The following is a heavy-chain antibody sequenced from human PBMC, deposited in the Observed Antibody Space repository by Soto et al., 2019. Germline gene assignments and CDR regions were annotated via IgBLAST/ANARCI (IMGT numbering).Heavy chain of an antibody. Sequence: GGSLRLSCTVSGFNFSRYWMNWVRQAPGKGLEWVANSRPDTDDRFHADSVRGRFSISRDNAKKSLFLQMNSLRVEDTGVYYCAREDGTFDYWGQGILVTVSS. CDR2: SRPDTDDR. V-gene: IGHV3-7*04. CDR1: GFNFSRYW. J-gene: IGHJ4*02. CDR3: AREDGTFDY. D-gene: IGHD1-26*01.